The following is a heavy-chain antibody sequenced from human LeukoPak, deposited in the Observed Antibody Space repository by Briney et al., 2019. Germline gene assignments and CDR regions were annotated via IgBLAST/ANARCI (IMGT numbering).Heavy chain of an antibody. CDR3: ARGGEAVAD. CDR2: INPSGGST. J-gene: IGHJ4*02. CDR1: GGTFSSYA. D-gene: IGHD6-19*01. V-gene: IGHV1-46*01. Sequence: ASVKVSCKASGGTFSSYAISWVRQAPGQGLEWMGIINPSGGSTSYAQKFQGRVTMTRDTSTSTVYMELSSLRSEDTAVYYCARGGEAVADWGQGTLVTVSS.